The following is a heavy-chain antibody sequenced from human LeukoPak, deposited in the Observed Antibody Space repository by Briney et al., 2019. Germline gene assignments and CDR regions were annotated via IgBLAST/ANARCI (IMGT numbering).Heavy chain of an antibody. CDR1: GYTFTTYY. J-gene: IGHJ3*02. CDR2: INSSGGST. CDR3: AGGSGYDFLVAFDS. Sequence: ASVKVSCKASGYTFTTYYMNWVRQAPGQGLDWMGIINSSGGSTTYAQKFQGRVTMTRDTSTSTIYMELSSLRSEDTAVYYCAGGSGYDFLVAFDSWGQGTMVTVS. V-gene: IGHV1-46*01. D-gene: IGHD5-12*01.